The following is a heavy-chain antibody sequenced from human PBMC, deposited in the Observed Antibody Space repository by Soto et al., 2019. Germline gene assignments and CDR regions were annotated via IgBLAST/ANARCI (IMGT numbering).Heavy chain of an antibody. J-gene: IGHJ4*02. CDR3: GGYQYYFDY. D-gene: IGHD2-2*01. V-gene: IGHV3-30*03. CDR1: GFPFTTYG. Sequence: QVQLVESGGGVVQPGRSLRLSCAASGFPFTTYGMHWVREGPGKGLEWVAVISYDGSNKYYADSVKGRFTISRDNSKNTLYMQMNSLRPEDTALYYGGGYQYYFDYRGQGTLVTVSS. CDR2: ISYDGSNK.